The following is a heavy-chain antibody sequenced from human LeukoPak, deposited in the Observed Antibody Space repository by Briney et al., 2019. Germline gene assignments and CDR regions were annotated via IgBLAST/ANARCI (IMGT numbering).Heavy chain of an antibody. CDR1: GGSISPYH. Sequence: PSETLSLTCAVSGGSISPYHWTWIRQPPGKGLEWIGYISYSGSTNYNPSLKSRVTISIDTSKSQFSLKLSSVTAADTAVYYCAREGMITGTPTHLDYWGQGTLVTVSS. CDR2: ISYSGST. CDR3: AREGMITGTPTHLDY. V-gene: IGHV4-59*12. D-gene: IGHD1-7*01. J-gene: IGHJ4*02.